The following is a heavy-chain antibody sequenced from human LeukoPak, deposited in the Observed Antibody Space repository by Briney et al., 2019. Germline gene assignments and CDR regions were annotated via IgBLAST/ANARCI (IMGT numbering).Heavy chain of an antibody. CDR3: ARPGPGVGAIDAFDI. CDR2: IYYSGST. V-gene: IGHV4-59*12. CDR1: GGSISSYY. D-gene: IGHD1-26*01. Sequence: SETLSLTCTVSGGSISSYYWSWIRQPPGKGLEWIGYIYYSGSTNDNPSLKSRVTISVDTSKTQFSLKLSAVTAADTAVYYCARPGPGVGAIDAFDIWGQGTMVTVSS. J-gene: IGHJ3*02.